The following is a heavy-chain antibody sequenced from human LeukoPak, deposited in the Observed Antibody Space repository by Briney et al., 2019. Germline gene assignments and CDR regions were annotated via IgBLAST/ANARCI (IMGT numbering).Heavy chain of an antibody. CDR2: IYYSGST. CDR1: GGSISSYY. Sequence: SETLSLTCTVSGGSISSYYWSWIRQPPGKGLEWIGYIYYSGSTSYNPSLKSRVTISVDTSKNQFSLKLSSVTAADTAVYYCARDRGEYYDFWSGYYIHAFDIWGQGTMVTVSS. J-gene: IGHJ3*02. D-gene: IGHD3-3*01. CDR3: ARDRGEYYDFWSGYYIHAFDI. V-gene: IGHV4-59*01.